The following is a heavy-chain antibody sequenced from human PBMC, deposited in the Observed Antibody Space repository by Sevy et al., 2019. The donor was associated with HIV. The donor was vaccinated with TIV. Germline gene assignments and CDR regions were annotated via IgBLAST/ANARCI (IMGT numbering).Heavy chain of an antibody. D-gene: IGHD6-25*01. J-gene: IGHJ4*02. CDR2: VSGSGGST. CDR3: AKGVYSSGWDGGGDS. Sequence: GGSLRLSCAASGFTFKNFAMSWVRQAPGKGLEWVSGVSGSGGSTIYADSAKGRFTISRDNSKNTLYLQMNSLRAEDTAVYYCAKGVYSSGWDGGGDSWGQGTLVTVSS. V-gene: IGHV3-23*01. CDR1: GFTFKNFA.